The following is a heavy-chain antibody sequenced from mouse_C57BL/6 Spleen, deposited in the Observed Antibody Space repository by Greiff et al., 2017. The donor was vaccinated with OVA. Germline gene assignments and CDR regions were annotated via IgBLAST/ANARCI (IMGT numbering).Heavy chain of an antibody. Sequence: VQLQQSGPELVKPGASVKISCKASGYAFSSSWMNWVKQRPGKGLEWIGRIYPGDGDTNYNGKFKGKATLTADKSSSTAYMQLSSLTSEDSAVYFCAREGDGYDGFACWGKGTLVTVSA. CDR2: IYPGDGDT. CDR3: AREGDGYDGFAC. CDR1: GYAFSSSW. J-gene: IGHJ3*01. D-gene: IGHD2-2*01. V-gene: IGHV1-82*01.